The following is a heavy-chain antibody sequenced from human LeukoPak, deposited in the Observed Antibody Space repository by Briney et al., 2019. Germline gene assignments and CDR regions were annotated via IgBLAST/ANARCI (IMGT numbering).Heavy chain of an antibody. D-gene: IGHD3-16*02. CDR2: INPNSGGT. CDR1: GYTFTGYY. J-gene: IGHJ4*02. V-gene: IGHV1-2*02. CDR3: ARDRMITFGGVIVTPVDY. Sequence: ASVKVSCKASGYTFTGYYMHWVRQAPGQGLEWMGWINPNSGGTNYAQKFQGRVTMTRDTSTSTAYMELRSLRSDDTAVYYCARDRMITFGGVIVTPVDYWGQGTLVTVSS.